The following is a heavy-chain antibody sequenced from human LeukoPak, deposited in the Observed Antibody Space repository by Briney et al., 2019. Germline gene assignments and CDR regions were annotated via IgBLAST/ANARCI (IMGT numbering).Heavy chain of an antibody. Sequence: SVKVSCEASGGTFSSYAISWVGQAPGQGREWMGGIIPIFGTANYAQKFQGRVTITADKSTSTAYMELSSLRSEDTAVYYCASPSYSSSWYEPATQFDYWGQGTLVTVSS. D-gene: IGHD6-13*01. V-gene: IGHV1-69*06. CDR3: ASPSYSSSWYEPATQFDY. J-gene: IGHJ4*02. CDR1: GGTFSSYA. CDR2: IIPIFGTA.